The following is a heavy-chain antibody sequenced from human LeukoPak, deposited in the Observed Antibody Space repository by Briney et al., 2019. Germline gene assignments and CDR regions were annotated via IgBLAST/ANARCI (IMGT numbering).Heavy chain of an antibody. J-gene: IGHJ6*02. D-gene: IGHD5-18*01. Sequence: HPGGSLRLSCAASGFTFTTYWMHWVRQAPGEGLVWVPHINSDGSITSYADSVKGRFTISRDNAKNTLYLQMNSLRAEDTAVYYCARDAVDTANAVWGQGTTVTVSS. V-gene: IGHV3-74*01. CDR2: INSDGSIT. CDR1: GFTFTTYW. CDR3: ARDAVDTANAV.